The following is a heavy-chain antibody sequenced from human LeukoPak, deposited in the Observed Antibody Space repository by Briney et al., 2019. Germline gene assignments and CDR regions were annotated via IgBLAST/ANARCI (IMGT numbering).Heavy chain of an antibody. D-gene: IGHD3-3*01. CDR2: ISGSGGST. CDR3: ANAESITIFGVVTFGLGY. Sequence: PGGSLRLSCAASGLTFRSYAMSWVRQAPGKGLEWVSAISGSGGSTYYADSVKGRFTISRDNSKNTLYLQMNSLRAEDTAVYYCANAESITIFGVVTFGLGYWGQGTLVTVSS. J-gene: IGHJ4*02. CDR1: GLTFRSYA. V-gene: IGHV3-23*01.